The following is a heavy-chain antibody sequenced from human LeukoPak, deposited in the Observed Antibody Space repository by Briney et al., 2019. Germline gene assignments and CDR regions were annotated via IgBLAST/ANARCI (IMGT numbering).Heavy chain of an antibody. V-gene: IGHV4-4*02. CDR3: ARASLRYYYGMDV. Sequence: PSGTLSLTCAVSGGSISSSNWWSWVRQPPGEGLEWIGEIYHSGSTNYNPSLKSRVTIPVDKSKTQFSLRLSSVTAADTAVYYCARASLRYYYGMDVWGKGTTVTVSS. CDR2: IYHSGST. CDR1: GGSISSSNW. J-gene: IGHJ6*04.